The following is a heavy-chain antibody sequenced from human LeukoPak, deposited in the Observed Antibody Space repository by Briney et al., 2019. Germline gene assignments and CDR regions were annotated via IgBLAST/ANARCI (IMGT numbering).Heavy chain of an antibody. CDR2: ISAYNGNT. V-gene: IGHV1-18*01. J-gene: IGHJ4*02. CDR3: ARRTLSGYYLEYDY. Sequence: APVKVSCKASGYTFTSYGISWVRQAPGQGLEWMGWISAYNGNTNYAQKLQGRVTMTTDTSTSTAYMELRSLRSDDTAVYYCARRTLSGYYLEYDYWGQGTLLTVSS. CDR1: GYTFTSYG. D-gene: IGHD3-22*01.